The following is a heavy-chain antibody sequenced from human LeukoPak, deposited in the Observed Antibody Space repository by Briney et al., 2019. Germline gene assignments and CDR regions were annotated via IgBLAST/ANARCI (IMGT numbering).Heavy chain of an antibody. J-gene: IGHJ6*03. CDR1: GFTFSSYA. D-gene: IGHD3-10*01. V-gene: IGHV3-64*01. CDR3: ARGYRYYYGSGTKYYMDV. Sequence: GGSLRLSCAASGFTFSSYAMHWVRQAPGKGLEYVSAISSNGGSTYYANSVKGRFTISRDNSKNTLYLQMGSLRAEDMAVYYCARGYRYYYGSGTKYYMDVWGKGTTVTISS. CDR2: ISSNGGST.